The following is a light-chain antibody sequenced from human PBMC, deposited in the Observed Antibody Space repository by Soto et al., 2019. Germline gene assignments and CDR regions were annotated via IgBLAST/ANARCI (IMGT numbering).Light chain of an antibody. CDR3: MQPRQSWT. V-gene: IGKV2-28*01. CDR2: LGS. J-gene: IGKJ1*01. Sequence: DIVMTQSPLSLPVAPGEPASISCRSSQSLLHSNGYNYLDWYLQKPGQSPQLLIYLGSNRASGVPDKFSGSGLGTDCARRISRVGAEDVGFCYCMQPRQSWTFGQGTQEDIK. CDR1: QSLLHSNGYNY.